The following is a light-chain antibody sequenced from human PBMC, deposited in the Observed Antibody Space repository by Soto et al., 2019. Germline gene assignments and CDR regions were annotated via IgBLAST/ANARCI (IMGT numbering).Light chain of an antibody. CDR1: SNDVGGYHY. J-gene: IGLJ1*01. CDR3: CSYTSTTTRV. CDR2: DVN. Sequence: QSALTQPRSVSGSPGQSVTISCTGTSNDVGGYHYVSWYQHHPGKAPKLVIFDVNGRPSGVPHRFSGSKSDNTASLTISGLQAEDEADYYCCSYTSTTTRVFGTGTKVTVL. V-gene: IGLV2-11*01.